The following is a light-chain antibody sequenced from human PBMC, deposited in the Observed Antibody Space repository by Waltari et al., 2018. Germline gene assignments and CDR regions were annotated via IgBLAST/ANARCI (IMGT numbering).Light chain of an antibody. CDR1: SPNIGAGYD. J-gene: IGLJ3*02. CDR2: ANT. Sequence: QSVLTQPPSVSGAPGQRVTISCTWSSPNIGAGYDIHWYQQLPGAAPKLLIYANTNRPSGVPDRFSGSKSATSASLAITGLQAEDEADYYCQSYDNSLSGRWVFVVGTKLTVL. CDR3: QSYDNSLSGRWV. V-gene: IGLV1-40*01.